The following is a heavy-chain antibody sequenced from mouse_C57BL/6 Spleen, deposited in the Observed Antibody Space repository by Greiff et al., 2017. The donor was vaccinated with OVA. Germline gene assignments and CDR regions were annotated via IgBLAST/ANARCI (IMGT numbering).Heavy chain of an antibody. J-gene: IGHJ2*01. CDR2: IDPSDSYT. V-gene: IGHV1-69*01. CDR1: GYTFTSYW. CDR3: AREDEELFDY. Sequence: VQLQQPGAELVMPGASVKLSCKASGYTFTSYWMHWVKQRPGQGLEWIGEIDPSDSYTNYNQKFKGKSTLTVDKSSSTAYMQLSSLTSEDSAVYYCAREDEELFDYWGQGTTLTVSS.